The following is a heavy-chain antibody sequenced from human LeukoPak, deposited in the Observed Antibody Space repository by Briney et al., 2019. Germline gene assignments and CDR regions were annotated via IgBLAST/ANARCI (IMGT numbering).Heavy chain of an antibody. CDR1: GGSISSYY. J-gene: IGHJ6*02. CDR3: ARASQLLGYYYYGMDV. Sequence: SETLSLTCTVSGGSISSYYWSWIRQPPGKGLEWIGYIYYSGSTNYNPSLKSRVTISVDTSKNQFSLKLSSVTAADTAVYYCARASQLLGYYYYGMDVWGQGTTVTVSS. V-gene: IGHV4-59*01. D-gene: IGHD2-2*01. CDR2: IYYSGST.